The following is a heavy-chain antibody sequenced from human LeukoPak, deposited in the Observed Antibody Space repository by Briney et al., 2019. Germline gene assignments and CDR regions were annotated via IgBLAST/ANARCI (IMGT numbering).Heavy chain of an antibody. Sequence: GGSLRLSCEASGFTFSNYWMHWVRQAPGKGLVWVSRINTDGSGTNYADFVKGRFIISRDNARNSLYLRMDSLRAEDTAVYYCARFRPSYGLGSYGGNFDLWGRGTLATVSS. CDR3: ARFRPSYGLGSYGGNFDL. D-gene: IGHD3-10*01. J-gene: IGHJ2*01. CDR1: GFTFSNYW. V-gene: IGHV3-74*01. CDR2: INTDGSGT.